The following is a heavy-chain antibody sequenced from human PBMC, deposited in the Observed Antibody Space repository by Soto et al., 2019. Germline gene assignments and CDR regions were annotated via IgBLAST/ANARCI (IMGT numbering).Heavy chain of an antibody. D-gene: IGHD6-13*01. J-gene: IGHJ4*02. CDR1: GYTFSIYG. CDR2: ITTYNGNT. CDR3: ATVGSSTWYLGY. V-gene: IGHV1-18*01. Sequence: ASVKVSCKASGYTFSIYGISWVRQAPGQGLEWMGWITTYNGNTNYAQKLQGRVTMTTDTSTSTAYMELRSLRSDDTAVYYCATVGSSTWYLGYWGQGTLVTVSS.